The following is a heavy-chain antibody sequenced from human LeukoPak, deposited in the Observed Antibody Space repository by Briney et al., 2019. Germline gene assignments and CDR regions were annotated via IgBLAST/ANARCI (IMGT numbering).Heavy chain of an antibody. D-gene: IGHD1-26*01. CDR3: VNGGSGTYYK. CDR2: INWDGGST. CDR1: GFKFDDFG. Sequence: PGGSLRLSCAASGFKFDDFGMSWVRQDPAKGLEWVSSINWDGGSTYYADSVKGRVTISRDNVENSLHLQMNSLRVEDTAVYYCVNGGSGTYYKWGQGTLVTVSS. V-gene: IGHV3-20*04. J-gene: IGHJ4*02.